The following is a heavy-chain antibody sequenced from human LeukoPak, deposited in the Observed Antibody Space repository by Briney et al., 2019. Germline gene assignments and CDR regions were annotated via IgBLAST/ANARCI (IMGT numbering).Heavy chain of an antibody. CDR2: INDSGRI. CDR3: ARRWNYGRNYYIDV. CDR1: GGSFSNYY. J-gene: IGHJ6*03. D-gene: IGHD1-7*01. V-gene: IGHV4-34*01. Sequence: PSETLSLTCAVHGGSFSNYYWSWIRQPPGKGLEWIGEINDSGRINYNPSLMSRVTISVDTSKNQFSLRLTSVTARDAAVYYCARRWNYGRNYYIDVWGKGATVSVSS.